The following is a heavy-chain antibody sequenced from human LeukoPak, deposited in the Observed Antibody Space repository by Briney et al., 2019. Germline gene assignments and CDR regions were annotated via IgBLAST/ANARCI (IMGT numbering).Heavy chain of an antibody. D-gene: IGHD1-1*01. CDR2: IIPIFGTA. V-gene: IGHV1-69*13. Sequence: SVKVSCKASGGTFSSYAISWVRQAPGQGLEWMGGIIPIFGTANYAQKFRGRVTITADESTSTAYMELSSLRSEDTAVYYCASGVRREEWFDPWGQGTLVTVSS. J-gene: IGHJ5*02. CDR3: ASGVRREEWFDP. CDR1: GGTFSSYA.